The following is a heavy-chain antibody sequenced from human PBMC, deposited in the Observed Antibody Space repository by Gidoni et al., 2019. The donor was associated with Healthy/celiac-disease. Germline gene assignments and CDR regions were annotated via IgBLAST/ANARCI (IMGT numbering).Heavy chain of an antibody. CDR2: MNPNSGNT. D-gene: IGHD2-21*02. CDR1: GYTFPSYD. J-gene: IGHJ3*02. CDR3: ASLAYCGGDCLEGI. Sequence: QVQLVQSGAEATKPGASVQVSCKASGYTFPSYDINWVRQATGQGLEWMGWMNPNSGNTGYAQKFQGRGTMTRNTSISTAYMELSSLRAEDTAVYYCASLAYCGGDCLEGIWGQGTMVTVSS. V-gene: IGHV1-8*01.